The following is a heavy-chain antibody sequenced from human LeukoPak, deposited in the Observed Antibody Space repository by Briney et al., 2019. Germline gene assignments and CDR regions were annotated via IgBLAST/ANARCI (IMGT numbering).Heavy chain of an antibody. Sequence: EASVKVSCKASGGTFSSYAISWVRQAPGQGLEWMGRIIPILGIANYAQKFQGRVTITADKSTSTAYMELSSLSSEDTAVYYCAQKAPKELRRAYYYYGMDVWGQGTTVTVSS. D-gene: IGHD1-7*01. J-gene: IGHJ6*02. CDR2: IIPILGIA. CDR3: AQKAPKELRRAYYYYGMDV. CDR1: GGTFSSYA. V-gene: IGHV1-69*04.